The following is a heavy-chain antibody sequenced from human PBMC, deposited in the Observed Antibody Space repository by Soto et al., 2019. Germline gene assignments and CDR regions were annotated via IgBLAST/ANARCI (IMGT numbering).Heavy chain of an antibody. V-gene: IGHV4-34*01. D-gene: IGHD3-10*01. CDR3: ASGYGTHFAS. Sequence: QVQLQQWGAGLLKPSETLSLTCAVYGGSFSGYYWNWIGQPPGKGLEWIGEINHSASTNHTPSLTTPLTISVATSKYQSSLRLSSVTAADTALYYSASGYGTHFASWGQGTLVTVSS. J-gene: IGHJ4*02. CDR2: INHSAST. CDR1: GGSFSGYY.